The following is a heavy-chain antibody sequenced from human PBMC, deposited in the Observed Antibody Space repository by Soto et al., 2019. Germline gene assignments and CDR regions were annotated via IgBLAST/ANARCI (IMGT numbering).Heavy chain of an antibody. D-gene: IGHD3-10*01. J-gene: IGHJ6*02. CDR2: LNSNSGGT. CDR1: GNTLTGHF. V-gene: IGHV1-2*02. CDR3: ATSPGWLGERSGGLDV. Sequence: ASVKVSCKASGNTLTGHFLHWVRQARGQGLEWMGWLNSNSGGTKIAQKFQGRLAMTRDTSITTAYMELSRLRSDDTAVYYCATSPGWLGERSGGLDVWGLGATVTVSS.